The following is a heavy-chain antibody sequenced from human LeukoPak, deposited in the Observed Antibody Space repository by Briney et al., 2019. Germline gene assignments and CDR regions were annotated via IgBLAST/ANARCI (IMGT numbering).Heavy chain of an antibody. CDR1: GGSFNNNV. CDR3: ARDRGDYNWYFDL. D-gene: IGHD4-17*01. CDR2: IIPTVGTG. J-gene: IGHJ2*01. V-gene: IGHV1-69*13. Sequence: SVKVSCKASGGSFNNNVISWVRQPPGQGLEWMGGIIPTVGTGNYAQKFQGGVTITADESTSTAYMELSSLRSEDTAVYYCARDRGDYNWYFDLWGRGTLVTVSS.